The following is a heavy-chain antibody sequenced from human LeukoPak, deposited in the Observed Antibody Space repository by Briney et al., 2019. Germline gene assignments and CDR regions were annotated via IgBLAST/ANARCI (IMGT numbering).Heavy chain of an antibody. D-gene: IGHD3-10*01. CDR2: ISGSGDTT. CDR1: KFSFSSYP. Sequence: PGGSLRLSCAASKFSFSSYPLSWVRQAPGKGLEWVSAISGSGDTTYYADSVKGRFTISRDNAKNSLYLQMNSLRAEDTAVYYCAREGSSHDAFDIWGQGTLVTVSS. V-gene: IGHV3-23*01. CDR3: AREGSSHDAFDI. J-gene: IGHJ3*02.